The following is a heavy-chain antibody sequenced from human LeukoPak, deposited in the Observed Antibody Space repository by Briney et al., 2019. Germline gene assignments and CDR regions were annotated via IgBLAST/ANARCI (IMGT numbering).Heavy chain of an antibody. J-gene: IGHJ4*02. CDR1: GFTFSSYG. CDR2: ISYDGSNK. CDR3: AKDQDIVVVPAADGYFDY. D-gene: IGHD2-2*01. V-gene: IGHV3-30*18. Sequence: TGGSLRLSCAASGFTFSSYGMPWVRQAPGKGLEWVAVISYDGSNKYYADSVKGRFTISRDNSKNTLYLQMNSLRAEDTAVYYCAKDQDIVVVPAADGYFDYWGQGTPVTVSS.